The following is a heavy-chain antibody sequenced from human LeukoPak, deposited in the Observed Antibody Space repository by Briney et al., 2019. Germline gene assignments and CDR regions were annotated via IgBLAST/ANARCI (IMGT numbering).Heavy chain of an antibody. CDR1: GESLNYSY. J-gene: IGHJ4*02. CDR3: ARGSAIRFLEWLSPLDY. D-gene: IGHD3-3*01. Sequence: SESLSLTCAVYGESLNYSYWSWIRQSPGKGLEWIRDIFDGKTINYNPSLKSRVTISAATSSQQFSLKLSSVTAADTAVYYCARGSAIRFLEWLSPLDYWGQGTLVTVSS. V-gene: IGHV4-34*01. CDR2: IFDGKTI.